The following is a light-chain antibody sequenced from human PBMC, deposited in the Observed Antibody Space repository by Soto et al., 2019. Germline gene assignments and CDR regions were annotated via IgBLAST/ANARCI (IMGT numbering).Light chain of an antibody. V-gene: IGKV3-15*01. J-gene: IGKJ1*01. CDR2: GAS. Sequence: EIVMTQSPATLSVSPGERATLSCRASQSVSSNLAWYQQKPGQAPRLLIYGASTRATGIPARFSGSGSGTEFTPTISSLQSEDFAVYYWQQYNNWPPWTFGPGTKVEIK. CDR1: QSVSSN. CDR3: QQYNNWPPWT.